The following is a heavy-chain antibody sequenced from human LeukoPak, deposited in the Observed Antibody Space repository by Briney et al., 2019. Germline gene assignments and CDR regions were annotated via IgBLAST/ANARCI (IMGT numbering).Heavy chain of an antibody. J-gene: IGHJ5*02. V-gene: IGHV5-51*01. CDR3: ARHVVDCSVSIDLWGWFDP. CDR2: IYPGDSDV. Sequence: GESLKISCKASGYNFPTYWIVRVRQLPGKGLEWMGIIYPGDSDVTYSPAFQGQVTISADKSTNTAYLQWSSLPASDTAIYFCARHVVDCSVSIDLWGWFDPWGQGTLVVVSS. CDR1: GYNFPTYW. D-gene: IGHD1-26*01.